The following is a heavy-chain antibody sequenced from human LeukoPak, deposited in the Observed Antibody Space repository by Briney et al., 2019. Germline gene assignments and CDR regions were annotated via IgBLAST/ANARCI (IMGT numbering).Heavy chain of an antibody. Sequence: GGSLRLSCAASGFTFSSYAMHWVRQAPGKGLEYVSAISSNGGSTYYANSVKGRFTISRDNSKSTLYLQMGSLRAEDMAVYYCARDRLRYFDWSLDYWGQGTLVTVSS. CDR2: ISSNGGST. CDR3: ARDRLRYFDWSLDY. V-gene: IGHV3-64*01. J-gene: IGHJ4*02. CDR1: GFTFSSYA. D-gene: IGHD3-9*01.